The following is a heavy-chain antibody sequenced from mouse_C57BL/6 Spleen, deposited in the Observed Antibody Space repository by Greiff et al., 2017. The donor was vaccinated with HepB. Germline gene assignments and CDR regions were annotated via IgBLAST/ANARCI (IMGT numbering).Heavy chain of an antibody. V-gene: IGHV5-4*01. D-gene: IGHD1-1*01. CDR2: IIDGGSYT. CDR3: ARDTYGSSYGY. J-gene: IGHJ2*01. CDR1: GFTFSSYA. Sequence: EVQLVESGGGLVKPGGSLKLSCAASGFTFSSYAMSWVRQTPEKRLEWVATIIDGGSYTSYPDNVKGRFTISRDNAKNNLYLQMSHLKSEDTAMYYCARDTYGSSYGYWGQGTTLTVSS.